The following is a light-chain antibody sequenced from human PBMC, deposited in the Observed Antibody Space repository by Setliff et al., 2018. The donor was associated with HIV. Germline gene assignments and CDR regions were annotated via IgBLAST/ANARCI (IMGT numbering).Light chain of an antibody. V-gene: IGLV2-14*01. CDR2: EVS. Sequence: QSALTQPASVSGSPGQSITISCTGTSSDVGGYDYVSWYRQHPGKAPKLLIYEVSNRPSGVSNRFSASKSANPASLTISGLQAQDEADYYCCSYTSSTAYVFGTGTKVTVL. CDR3: CSYTSSTAYV. CDR1: SSDVGGYDY. J-gene: IGLJ1*01.